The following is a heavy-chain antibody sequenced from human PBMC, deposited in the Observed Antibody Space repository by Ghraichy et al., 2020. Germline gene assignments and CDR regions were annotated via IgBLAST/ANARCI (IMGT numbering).Heavy chain of an antibody. D-gene: IGHD6-13*01. Sequence: GGSLRLSCAASGFTFSSYAMHWVRQAPGKGLEWVAVISYDGSNKYYVDSVKGRFTISRDNSKNTLYLQMNSLRAEDTAVYYCARDKQQLDDYYYYGMDVWGQGTTVTVSS. CDR2: ISYDGSNK. CDR3: ARDKQQLDDYYYYGMDV. V-gene: IGHV3-30*04. CDR1: GFTFSSYA. J-gene: IGHJ6*02.